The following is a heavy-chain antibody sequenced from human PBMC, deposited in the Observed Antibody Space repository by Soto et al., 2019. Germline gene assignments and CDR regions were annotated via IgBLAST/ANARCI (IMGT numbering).Heavy chain of an antibody. V-gene: IGHV3-23*01. CDR1: GFTFSSYA. CDR2: ISGSGGST. Sequence: GGSLRLSCAASGFTFSSYAMSWVRQAPGKGLEWVSAISGSGGSTYYADSVKGRFTIARDNSKNMLYLQMNSMRVDDTAVYYCARVISHFDWPWLDPWGQGTLVTVSS. CDR3: ARVISHFDWPWLDP. D-gene: IGHD3-9*01. J-gene: IGHJ5*02.